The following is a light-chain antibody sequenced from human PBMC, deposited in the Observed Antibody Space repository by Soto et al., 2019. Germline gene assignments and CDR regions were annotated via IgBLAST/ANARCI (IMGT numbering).Light chain of an antibody. CDR3: QQYGSSALT. Sequence: EIVLTQSPGTLSLSPGERATLSCRASQSVSSIYLAWYQQKPGQAPRLLIYGASSRPTGIPDRFSGSGSGTDLTLTISRVEPEDFAVYYCQQYGSSALTFGGGTKVEIK. V-gene: IGKV3-20*01. J-gene: IGKJ4*01. CDR1: QSVSSIY. CDR2: GAS.